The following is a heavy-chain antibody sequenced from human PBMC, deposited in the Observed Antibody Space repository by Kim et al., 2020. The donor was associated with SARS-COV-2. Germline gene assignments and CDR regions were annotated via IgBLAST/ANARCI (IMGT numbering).Heavy chain of an antibody. J-gene: IGHJ4*02. CDR3: ARPLGKSYGSFAY. Sequence: YSQKFQGRVTITRDTSASTAYMELSSLRSEDTAVYYCARPLGKSYGSFAYWGQGTLVTVSS. V-gene: IGHV1-3*01. D-gene: IGHD4-17*01.